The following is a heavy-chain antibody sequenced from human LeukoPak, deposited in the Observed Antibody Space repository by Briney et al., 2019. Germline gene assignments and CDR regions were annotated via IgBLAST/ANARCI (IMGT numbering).Heavy chain of an antibody. V-gene: IGHV3-66*01. Sequence: GRSLRLSCAASGFTVSSNYMSWVRQAPGKGLEWVSVIYSGGSTYYADSVKGRFTISRDNSKNTLYLQMNSLRAEDTAVYYCARVRGSGSYEGYYYYGMDVWGQGTTVTVSS. CDR3: ARVRGSGSYEGYYYYGMDV. D-gene: IGHD1-26*01. CDR2: IYSGGST. J-gene: IGHJ6*02. CDR1: GFTVSSNY.